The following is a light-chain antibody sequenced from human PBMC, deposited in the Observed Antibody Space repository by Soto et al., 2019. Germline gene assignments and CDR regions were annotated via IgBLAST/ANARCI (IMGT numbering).Light chain of an antibody. V-gene: IGLV2-8*01. J-gene: IGLJ2*01. Sequence: QSVLTQPPSASGSPGQSVTISCTGTSSDVGGYNYVSWYQHHPGKAPKLMIYEVSKRPSGVPDRFSGSKSGNTASLTVSGLQAEDEAEYYCCSYAGSNSLVFGGVTKVTVL. CDR3: CSYAGSNSLV. CDR1: SSDVGGYNY. CDR2: EVS.